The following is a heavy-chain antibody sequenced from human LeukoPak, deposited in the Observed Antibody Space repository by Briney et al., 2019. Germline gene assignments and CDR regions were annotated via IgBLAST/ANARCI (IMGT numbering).Heavy chain of an antibody. CDR2: IITIFGTA. Sequence: SPVKLCCSAAGATFTSYAISWGRQAPGHGVEWWGGIITIFGTANYAQKYQGRVTITTDESTNTAYMELSSLRSEDTAVYYCAKAPEVKTDKYYYSYYYLDLWGKGTTVTVSS. V-gene: IGHV1-69*05. D-gene: IGHD1-14*01. CDR1: GATFTSYA. CDR3: AKAPEVKTDKYYYSYYYLDL. J-gene: IGHJ6*03.